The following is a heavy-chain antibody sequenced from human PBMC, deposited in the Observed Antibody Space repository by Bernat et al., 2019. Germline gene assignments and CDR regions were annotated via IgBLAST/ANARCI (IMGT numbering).Heavy chain of an antibody. J-gene: IGHJ5*02. CDR3: SRDRGSPNQQWLVLVNYFDP. D-gene: IGHD6-19*01. CDR2: INTNTGNP. CDR1: GYTFTTYP. V-gene: IGHV7-4-1*02. Sequence: QVQLVQSGSELKKPGASVKVSCKASGYTFTTYPMHWVRQAPGQGLEWMGWINTNTGNPTYAQGFTGRFVFSLDTSVSTAYLQISSLEAEDTAVYYCSRDRGSPNQQWLVLVNYFDPWGQGTLVTVSS.